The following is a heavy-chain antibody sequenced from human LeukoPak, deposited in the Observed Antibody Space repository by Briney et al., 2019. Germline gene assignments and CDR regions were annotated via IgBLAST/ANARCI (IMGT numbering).Heavy chain of an antibody. D-gene: IGHD5-18*01. Sequence: ASVKVSCKASGYTFTSYGISWVRQAPGQGLEWMGWISAYNGNTNYAQKFQGRVTITADKSTSTAYMELSSLRSEDTAVYYCARDRDRYSYGYSDAFDIWGQGTMVTVSS. CDR1: GYTFTSYG. CDR2: ISAYNGNT. J-gene: IGHJ3*02. CDR3: ARDRDRYSYGYSDAFDI. V-gene: IGHV1-18*01.